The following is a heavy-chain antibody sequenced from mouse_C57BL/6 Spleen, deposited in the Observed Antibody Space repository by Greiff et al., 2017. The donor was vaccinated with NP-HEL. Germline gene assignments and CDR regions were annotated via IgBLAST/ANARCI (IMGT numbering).Heavy chain of an antibody. Sequence: EVKLMESEGGLVQPGSSMKLSCTASGFTFSDYYMAWVRQVPEKGLEWVANINYDGSSTYYLDSLKSRFIISRDNAKNILYLQMSSLKSEDTATYYCARDESGNYGFAYWGQGTLVTVSA. J-gene: IGHJ3*01. CDR2: INYDGSST. CDR3: ARDESGNYGFAY. V-gene: IGHV5-16*01. D-gene: IGHD2-1*01. CDR1: GFTFSDYY.